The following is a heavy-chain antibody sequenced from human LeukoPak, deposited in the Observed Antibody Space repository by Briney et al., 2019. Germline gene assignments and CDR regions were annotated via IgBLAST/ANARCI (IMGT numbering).Heavy chain of an antibody. V-gene: IGHV3-48*03. J-gene: IGHJ4*02. D-gene: IGHD3-16*02. CDR3: AREGPLPHY. Sequence: GGSLRLSCAASGFTFSNYEMHWVRQAPGKGLEWVSYISSSGSTIYHTDSVKGRFTVSRDNAKNSLYLQMNSLRAEDTAIYYCAREGPLPHYWGQGTLATVSS. CDR2: ISSSGSTI. CDR1: GFTFSNYE.